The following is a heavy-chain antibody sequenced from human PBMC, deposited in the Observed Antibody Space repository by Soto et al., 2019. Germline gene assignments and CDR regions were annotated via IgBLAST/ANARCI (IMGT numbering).Heavy chain of an antibody. Sequence: SVKVSCKASGYTFTGYYMHWVRQAPGQGLEWMGWINPNSGGTNYAQKFQGRVTMTRDTSISTAYMELSRLRSDDTAVYYCARVGSSSWYHYPVVRYYFDYWGQGTLVTVSS. D-gene: IGHD6-13*01. CDR3: ARVGSSSWYHYPVVRYYFDY. J-gene: IGHJ4*02. CDR1: GYTFTGYY. V-gene: IGHV1-2*02. CDR2: INPNSGGT.